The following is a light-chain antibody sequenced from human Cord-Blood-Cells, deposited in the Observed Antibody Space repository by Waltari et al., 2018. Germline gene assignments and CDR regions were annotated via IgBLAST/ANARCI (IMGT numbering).Light chain of an antibody. CDR3: AAWDDSLNGPV. V-gene: IGLV1-44*01. Sequence: QSVLPQPPSASGTPGQRVTIPCSGSSSHIGRNTVNWYQHLPGTAPKRLSYSNNQRPSGVPDRFSGSKSGTSASLAISGLQSEDEADYYCAAWDDSLNGPVFGGGTKLTVL. J-gene: IGLJ2*01. CDR2: SNN. CDR1: SSHIGRNT.